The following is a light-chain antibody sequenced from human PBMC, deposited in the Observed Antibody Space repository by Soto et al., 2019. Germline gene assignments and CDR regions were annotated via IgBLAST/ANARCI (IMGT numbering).Light chain of an antibody. Sequence: DIQLTQSPSSLSASVGDRVTITCRATQGISSYLAWYQQKPGKAPKLLIYAASTLQTGVPSRFSGSGSGTDFTLTISSLQPDDFATYYCQQLNSYPLTFGRGTKVDIK. J-gene: IGKJ4*01. V-gene: IGKV1-9*01. CDR2: AAS. CDR3: QQLNSYPLT. CDR1: QGISSY.